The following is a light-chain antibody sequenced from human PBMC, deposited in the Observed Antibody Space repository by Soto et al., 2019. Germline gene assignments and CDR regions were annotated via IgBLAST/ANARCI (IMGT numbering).Light chain of an antibody. CDR2: GVN. CDR1: SSDVGSYNY. J-gene: IGLJ3*02. CDR3: TSYAGSNNPVV. Sequence: QSALTQPPSASGSRGQSVTISCTGTSSDVGSYNYVSWYQQHPDKAPKLIIYGVNERPSGVPDRFSGSKSGNTASLTVSGLQAEDEADYYCTSYAGSNNPVVFGGGTKLTVL. V-gene: IGLV2-8*01.